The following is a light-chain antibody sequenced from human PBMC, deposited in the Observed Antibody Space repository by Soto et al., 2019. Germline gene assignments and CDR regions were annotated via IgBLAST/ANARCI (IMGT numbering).Light chain of an antibody. CDR1: QSVSGW. CDR3: QHYNDYSST. J-gene: IGKJ2*01. V-gene: IGKV1-5*03. Sequence: DIQMTQSPSTLSASVGDRVAISCRASQSVSGWLAWYQQKPGKVPKLLIYQASTLADGVPSRFSGSGSGTEFTLTNSSLQPDASATYYCQHYNDYSSTVGPGTNLEIK. CDR2: QAS.